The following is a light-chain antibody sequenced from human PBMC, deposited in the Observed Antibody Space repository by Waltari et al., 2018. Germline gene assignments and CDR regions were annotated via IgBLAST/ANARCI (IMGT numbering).Light chain of an antibody. Sequence: QSALTQPASVSGSPGQSITISCTGTSGDVGGYNYVSWFQQHPGQVPQLIMSDVSNRPSGVSDRFAGTKSGNTASLPISGLQAEDEASYYCASYTNSDSEVFGGGTKVTVL. J-gene: IGLJ3*02. CDR3: ASYTNSDSEV. CDR1: SGDVGGYNY. CDR2: DVS. V-gene: IGLV2-14*01.